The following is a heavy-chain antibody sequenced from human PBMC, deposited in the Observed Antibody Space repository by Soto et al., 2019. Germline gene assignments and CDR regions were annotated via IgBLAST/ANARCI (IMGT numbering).Heavy chain of an antibody. V-gene: IGHV3-53*04. J-gene: IGHJ6*03. D-gene: IGHD3-16*01. CDR1: GFTVSSNY. CDR3: ARQPVMITFGGPDPRYCYYMDV. Sequence: EVQLVESGGGLVQPGGSLRLSCAASGFTVSSNYMSWVRQAPGKGLEWVSVIYSGGSTYYADSVKGRFTISRHNSKNTLYLQMNSLRAEDTAVYYCARQPVMITFGGPDPRYCYYMDVWGKGTTVTVSS. CDR2: IYSGGST.